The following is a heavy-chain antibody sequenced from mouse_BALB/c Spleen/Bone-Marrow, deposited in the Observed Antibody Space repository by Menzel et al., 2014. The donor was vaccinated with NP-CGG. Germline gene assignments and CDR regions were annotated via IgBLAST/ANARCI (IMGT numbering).Heavy chain of an antibody. D-gene: IGHD1-1*01. CDR2: INPSTGYT. CDR1: GYTFTNYW. CDR3: ARIYYYGRDY. Sequence: QVQLQQSGAELAKPGASVKMSCKASGYTFTNYWMHWVKQRPGQGLEWIGYINPSTGYTEYNQKFKDKATLTADKSSSTAYMQLCSLTSEDSAVYYCARIYYYGRDYWGQGTTLTVSS. J-gene: IGHJ2*01. V-gene: IGHV1-7*01.